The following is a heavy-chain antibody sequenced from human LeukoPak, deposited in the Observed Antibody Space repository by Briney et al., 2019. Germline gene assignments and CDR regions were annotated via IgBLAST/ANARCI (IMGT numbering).Heavy chain of an antibody. D-gene: IGHD3-22*01. J-gene: IGHJ4*02. CDR3: AKNTVSSGYYFDY. CDR1: GFTFSSYA. Sequence: PGGSLRLSCAASGFTFSSYAMSWGRQAPGKGREWVSAISASATNTHYADSVKGRFTISRDNSKNTLYLQLSSLTAEDTALYFCAKNTVSSGYYFDYWGQGTLVTVSS. V-gene: IGHV3-23*01. CDR2: ISASATNT.